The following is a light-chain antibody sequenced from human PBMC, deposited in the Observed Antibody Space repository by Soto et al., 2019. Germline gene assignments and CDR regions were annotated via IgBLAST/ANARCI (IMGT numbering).Light chain of an antibody. J-gene: IGKJ1*01. CDR3: QQYNNWPLT. Sequence: EIVMTQSPVTLSVSPGERATPSCRASQSVSSNLAWYQQKPGQAPRLLIYGASTRATGIPARFSGSGSGTEFTLTISSLQSEDFAVYCCQQYNNWPLTFGQGTKVDIK. CDR2: GAS. CDR1: QSVSSN. V-gene: IGKV3-15*01.